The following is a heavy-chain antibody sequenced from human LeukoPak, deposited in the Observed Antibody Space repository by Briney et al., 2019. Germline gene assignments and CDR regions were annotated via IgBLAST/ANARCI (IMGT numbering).Heavy chain of an antibody. D-gene: IGHD4-11*01. CDR2: IYYSGTT. CDR1: GGSMSTSTYF. CDR3: ARDDYSNYDR. Sequence: PSETLSLTCSVSGGSMSTSTYFWGWIRQPPGKGLESVGYIYYSGTTYYNSSLKSRLTISVDTSKKQFSLRLSSVTAADTAVYYCARDDYSNYDRWGQGTLVTVSS. J-gene: IGHJ4*02. V-gene: IGHV4-39*07.